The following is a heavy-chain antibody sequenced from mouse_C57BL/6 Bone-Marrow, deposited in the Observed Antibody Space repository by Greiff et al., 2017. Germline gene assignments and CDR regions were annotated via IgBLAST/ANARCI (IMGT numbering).Heavy chain of an antibody. CDR3: ARSPFYSFDY. CDR2: IRNKANGYTT. J-gene: IGHJ2*01. CDR1: GFTFTDYY. V-gene: IGHV7-3*01. D-gene: IGHD2-12*01. Sequence: EVQLVESGGGLVQPGGSLSLSCAASGFTFTDYYMSWVRQPPGKALEWLGFIRNKANGYTTEYSASVKGRFTISRDNSQSILYLQMNALRAEDSATYYCARSPFYSFDYWGQGTTLTVSS.